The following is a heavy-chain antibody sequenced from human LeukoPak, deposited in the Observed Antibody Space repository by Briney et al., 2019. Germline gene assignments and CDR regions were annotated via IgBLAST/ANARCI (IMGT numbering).Heavy chain of an antibody. CDR3: AKDIVVVPAAPTHFDY. Sequence: GGSLRLSCAPSGFTFTSYAMSWVRQAPGKGLEWVSAISGRGGSTYYADSVKGPFTISRDNSKNTLYLQMNSLRAEDTAVYYCAKDIVVVPAAPTHFDYWGQGTLVTVSS. CDR2: ISGRGGST. D-gene: IGHD2-2*01. J-gene: IGHJ4*02. CDR1: GFTFTSYA. V-gene: IGHV3-23*01.